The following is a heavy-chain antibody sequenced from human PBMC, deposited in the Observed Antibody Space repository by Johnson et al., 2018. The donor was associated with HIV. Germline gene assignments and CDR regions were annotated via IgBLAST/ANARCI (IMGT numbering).Heavy chain of an antibody. CDR1: GFTFSSYG. J-gene: IGHJ3*02. CDR2: IKSKTDGGTT. Sequence: VQLVESGGGVVQPGRSLRLSCAASGFTFSSYGMHWVRQAPGKGLEWVDHIKSKTDGGTTDYAAPVKGRFTISRDDSKNTLYLQMNGLKTEDTAIFYCATDLAAVGSGAFDIWGQGTMVTVSS. CDR3: ATDLAAVGSGAFDI. V-gene: IGHV3-15*01. D-gene: IGHD6-13*01.